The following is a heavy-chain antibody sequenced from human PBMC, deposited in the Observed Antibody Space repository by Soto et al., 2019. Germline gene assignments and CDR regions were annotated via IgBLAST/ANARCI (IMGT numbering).Heavy chain of an antibody. CDR2: SSYNGGT. CDR1: TDSSSFTNSY. D-gene: IGHD3-10*01. CDR3: ARHRIEVVWRGFDF. J-gene: IGHJ4*02. Sequence: LSLTCTVPTDSSSFTNSYWGWIRQPPGKGLQWIGSSSYNGGTFYNPSLKGRVVISFDTSKKQSSLQVTSVTAADTAVYFCARHRIEVVWRGFDFWGQGSPVTVSS. V-gene: IGHV4-39*01.